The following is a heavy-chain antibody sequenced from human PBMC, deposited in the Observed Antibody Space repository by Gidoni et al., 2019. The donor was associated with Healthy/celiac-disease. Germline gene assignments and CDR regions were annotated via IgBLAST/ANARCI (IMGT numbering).Heavy chain of an antibody. J-gene: IGHJ4*02. CDR2: ISYDGSNK. D-gene: IGHD2-21*01. Sequence: QVQLVASGGGVVQPGRSLRLSCAASGLTLSSNPMHWVRQARGKGLEWVAVISYDGSNKYYAGSGKGRFTISRDNSKNTLYLQMDSLRAEDTAVYYCAREIVVVIAIPTGFGLDSWGQGTLVTVSS. CDR3: AREIVVVIAIPTGFGLDS. V-gene: IGHV3-30-3*01. CDR1: GLTLSSNP.